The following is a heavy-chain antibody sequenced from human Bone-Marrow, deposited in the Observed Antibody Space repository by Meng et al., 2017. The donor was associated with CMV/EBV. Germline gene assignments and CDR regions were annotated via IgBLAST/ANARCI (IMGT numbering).Heavy chain of an antibody. CDR3: AREGYCSSTSCYKEYYYGMDV. D-gene: IGHD2-2*02. V-gene: IGHV3-21*01. CDR1: GFTFSSYS. J-gene: IGHJ6*02. Sequence: LSLTCAASGFTFSSYSMNWVRQAPGKGLEWVSSISSSSSYIYYADSVKGRFTISRDNAKNSLYLQMNSLRAEDTAVYYCAREGYCSSTSCYKEYYYGMDVWGQGTTVTVSS. CDR2: ISSSSSYI.